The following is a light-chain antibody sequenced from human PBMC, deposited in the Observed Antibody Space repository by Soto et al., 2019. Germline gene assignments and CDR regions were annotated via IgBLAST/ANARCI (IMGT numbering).Light chain of an antibody. J-gene: IGLJ3*02. CDR3: LSHTGSRTL. CDR1: SSDVGDYNY. V-gene: IGLV2-14*01. CDR2: EVT. Sequence: QSALTQPASVSGSPGQSITISCTGASSDVGDYNYVSWYQEHPGQVPKLIIFEVTTRPSGVSDRFSGSRSGNTASLTISGLQAEDEAGYYCLSHTGSRTLFGGGTKLTVL.